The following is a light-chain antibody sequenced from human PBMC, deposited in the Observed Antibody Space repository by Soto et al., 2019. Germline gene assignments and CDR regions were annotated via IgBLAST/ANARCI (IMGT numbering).Light chain of an antibody. J-gene: IGKJ1*01. CDR3: QQSYSTPQT. CDR1: QSVSSD. CDR2: AAS. Sequence: DIQLTQSPCSLSPSVGDRVTISCRASQSVSSDLAWYQQKPGQAPKLLIYAASSRHTGIPARFSGSGSGTDFTLTISSLQPEDFATYYCQQSYSTPQTFGQGTKVDIK. V-gene: IGKV1-39*01.